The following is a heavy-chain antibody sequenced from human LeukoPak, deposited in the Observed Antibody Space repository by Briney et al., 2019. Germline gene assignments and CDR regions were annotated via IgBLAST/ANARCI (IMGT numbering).Heavy chain of an antibody. CDR2: INPNSGGT. V-gene: IGHV1-2*02. Sequence: ASVKVSCKASGYTFTGYYMHWVRQAPGQGLEWMGWINPNSGGTNYAQKFQGRVTMTRDTSISTAYMELSRLRSDDTAVYYCARGRSIAVAGRNIAPLDNDYWGQGTQVTVSS. J-gene: IGHJ4*02. D-gene: IGHD6-19*01. CDR1: GYTFTGYY. CDR3: ARGRSIAVAGRNIAPLDNDY.